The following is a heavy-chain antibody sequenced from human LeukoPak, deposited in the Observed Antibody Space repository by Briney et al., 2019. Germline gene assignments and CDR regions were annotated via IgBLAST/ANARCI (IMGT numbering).Heavy chain of an antibody. CDR2: IYYSGST. CDR3: ARVDSYYYMDV. J-gene: IGHJ6*03. CDR1: GGSISSSNNYY. V-gene: IGHV4-39*07. Sequence: SETLFLTCKVSGGSISSSNNYYWGWIRQPPGKGLEWIGSIYYSGSTYYNPSLKTRVTISVDTSKNQFSLKVTSVTAADTAVYYCARVDSYYYMDVWGKGTTVTVSS. D-gene: IGHD3-22*01.